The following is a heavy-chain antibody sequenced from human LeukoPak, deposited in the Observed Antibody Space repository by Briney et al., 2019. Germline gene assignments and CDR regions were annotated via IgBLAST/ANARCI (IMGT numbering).Heavy chain of an antibody. D-gene: IGHD3-10*01. J-gene: IGHJ6*03. CDR2: INHSGST. V-gene: IGHV4-34*01. Sequence: PSETLSLTCAVYGGSFSGYYWSWIRQPPGKGLEWIGEINHSGSTNYNPSLKSRVTISVDTSKNQFSLKLSSVTAADTAVYYCARGITMVRGVYYYYYMDVWGKGTTVTVPS. CDR3: ARGITMVRGVYYYYYMDV. CDR1: GGSFSGYY.